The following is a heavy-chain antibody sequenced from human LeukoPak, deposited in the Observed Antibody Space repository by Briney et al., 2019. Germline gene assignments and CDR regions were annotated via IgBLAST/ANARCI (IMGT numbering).Heavy chain of an antibody. J-gene: IGHJ6*02. CDR1: GFTVSSNY. Sequence: GGSLRLSCAASGFTVSSNYMSWVRQAPGKGLEWVSYISSSSSTIYYADSVKGRFTISRDNAKNSLYLQMNSLGAEDTALYYCAKDTLAAAGRYYGMDVWGQGTTVTVSS. CDR3: AKDTLAAAGRYYGMDV. D-gene: IGHD6-13*01. V-gene: IGHV3-48*01. CDR2: ISSSSSTI.